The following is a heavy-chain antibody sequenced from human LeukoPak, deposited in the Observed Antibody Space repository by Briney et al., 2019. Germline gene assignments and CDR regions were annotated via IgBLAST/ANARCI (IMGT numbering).Heavy chain of an antibody. V-gene: IGHV1-46*01. Sequence: ASVTVSCTASGYTFTSYYMHWVRQAPGQGLEWMGIINPSGGSTNYAQNFQGRVTMTRDTSTSTVYMELSSLRSEDTAVYYCARRVDYYYDSSGYYQPLDYWGQGTLVTVSS. D-gene: IGHD3-22*01. CDR3: ARRVDYYYDSSGYYQPLDY. CDR1: GYTFTSYY. J-gene: IGHJ4*02. CDR2: INPSGGST.